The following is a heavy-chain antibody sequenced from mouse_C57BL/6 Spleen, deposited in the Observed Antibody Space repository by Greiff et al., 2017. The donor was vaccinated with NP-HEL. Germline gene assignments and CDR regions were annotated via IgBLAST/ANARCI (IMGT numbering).Heavy chain of an antibody. J-gene: IGHJ3*01. D-gene: IGHD3-2*02. CDR3: ALEREDSSGPFAY. CDR2: IWSGGST. CDR1: GFSLTSYG. Sequence: VQLVESGPGLVQPSQSLSITCTVSGFSLTSYGVHWVRQSPGKGLEWLGVIWSGGSTDYNAAFISRLSISKDNSKSQVFFKMNSLQADDTAIYYCALEREDSSGPFAYWGQGTLVTVSA. V-gene: IGHV2-2*01.